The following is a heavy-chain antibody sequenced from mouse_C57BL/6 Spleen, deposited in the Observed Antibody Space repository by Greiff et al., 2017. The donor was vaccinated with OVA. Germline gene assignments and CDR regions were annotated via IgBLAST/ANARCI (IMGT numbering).Heavy chain of an antibody. J-gene: IGHJ1*03. CDR3: VKGYGSSYGYFDV. Sequence: EVQLVESGGGLVQPGASLRLSCAASGFTFTDYYMSWVRQPPGQAPEWLALIRHKANGYTTESTASVKGRFTISRDNSQNILYLQMNTLRAEDSATYYCVKGYGSSYGYFDVWGTGTTVTVSS. D-gene: IGHD1-1*01. CDR2: IRHKANGYTT. V-gene: IGHV7-4*01. CDR1: GFTFTDYY.